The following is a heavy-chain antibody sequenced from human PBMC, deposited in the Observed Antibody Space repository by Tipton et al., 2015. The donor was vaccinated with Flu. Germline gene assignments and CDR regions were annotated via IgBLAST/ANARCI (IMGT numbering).Heavy chain of an antibody. CDR1: GNSIRSANYY. CDR2: IFHSGNA. Sequence: LRLSCTVSGNSIRSANYYWGWIRQPPGKGLEWIGNIFHSGNAYHNPSLKSRVTISVDTSKNQFSLKLSSVTAADTAVYHCARDLSAVAGSYFDYWGQGTLVTVSS. J-gene: IGHJ4*02. V-gene: IGHV4-39*07. CDR3: ARDLSAVAGSYFDY. D-gene: IGHD6-19*01.